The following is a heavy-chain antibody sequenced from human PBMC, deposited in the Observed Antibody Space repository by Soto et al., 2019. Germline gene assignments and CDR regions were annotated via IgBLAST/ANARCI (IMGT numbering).Heavy chain of an antibody. CDR1: GFTSSNAW. Sequence: GGSLRLSCAGTGFTSSNAWMSWVRQAPGKGLEWVGRIKSRSDGGTTDYAAPVKGRFIISRDDSNNTTYLQMNSLQSEDTAVYFCADHFDWLHHFHSWGQGTIVTVYS. D-gene: IGHD3-9*01. CDR3: ADHFDWLHHFHS. CDR2: IKSRSDGGTT. V-gene: IGHV3-15*01. J-gene: IGHJ4*02.